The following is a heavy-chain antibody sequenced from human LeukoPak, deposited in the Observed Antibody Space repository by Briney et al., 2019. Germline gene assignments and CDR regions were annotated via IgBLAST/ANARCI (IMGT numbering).Heavy chain of an antibody. CDR2: INPNSGGT. V-gene: IGHV1-2*02. J-gene: IGHJ4*02. Sequence: GASVKVSCKASGYTFTGYYMHWVRQAPGQGLEWMGRINPNSGGTNYAQKFQGRVTMTRDTSINTAYMELSRLRSDDTAVYYCARELELHPSLGYWGQGTLVTVSS. CDR3: ARELELHPSLGY. CDR1: GYTFTGYY. D-gene: IGHD1-7*01.